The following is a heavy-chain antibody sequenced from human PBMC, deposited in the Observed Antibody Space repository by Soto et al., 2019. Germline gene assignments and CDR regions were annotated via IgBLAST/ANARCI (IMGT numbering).Heavy chain of an antibody. CDR2: IYFAGVT. J-gene: IGHJ4*02. CDR1: GGSLSRSRYH. CDR3: AIGGKRSSMIRGFDF. V-gene: IGHV4-39*01. D-gene: IGHD6-13*01. Sequence: PSEALCLTCTVSGGSLSRSRYHWAWIRQPPGKRLEWIGSIYFAGVTYYNPSLKSRLTIFEDTSKNQFSLKLNSVTATDTAVYFCAIGGKRSSMIRGFDFWSQGTLVPGSS.